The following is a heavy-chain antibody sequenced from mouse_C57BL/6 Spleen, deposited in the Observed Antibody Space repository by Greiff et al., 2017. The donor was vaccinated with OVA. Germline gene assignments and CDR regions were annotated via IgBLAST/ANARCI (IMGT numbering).Heavy chain of an antibody. Sequence: QVQLQQPGAELVRPGTSVKLSCKASGYTFTSYWMHWVKQRPGQGLEWIGVIDPSDSYTNYNPKFKGKATLTVDTSSSTAYMQLSSLTSEDSAVYYCARGPFYYYGSSYPWFAYWGQGTLVTVSA. V-gene: IGHV1-59*01. D-gene: IGHD1-1*01. J-gene: IGHJ3*01. CDR1: GYTFTSYW. CDR2: IDPSDSYT. CDR3: ARGPFYYYGSSYPWFAY.